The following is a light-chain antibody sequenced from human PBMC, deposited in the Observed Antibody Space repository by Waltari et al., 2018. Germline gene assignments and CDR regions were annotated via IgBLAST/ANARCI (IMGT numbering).Light chain of an antibody. CDR2: RNN. CDR3: ASWDDSHYV. J-gene: IGLJ1*01. V-gene: IGLV1-47*01. Sequence: QSVLTQPPSASEPPGPRVTLSCSGSHSNPGSNYLYWYQQLPGPAPNPLVYRNNQRTSGVPDRFSASKSGTSASLAIDGLRSEDEAVYYCASWDDSHYVFGPGTQVTVL. CDR1: HSNPGSNY.